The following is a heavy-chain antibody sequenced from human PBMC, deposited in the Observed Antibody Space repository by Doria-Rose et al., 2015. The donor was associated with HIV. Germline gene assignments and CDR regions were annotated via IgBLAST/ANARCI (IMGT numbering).Heavy chain of an antibody. CDR2: TYIRGST. Sequence: QVQVQESGPGVVKPSQTLSLTCTVSGGSIGSGSYYWSWIRQLAGKGLEWIGRTYIRGSTDYNPSLQSRVTISVDTSKNQFSLEVNSVTAADTAVYYCARTANWNDGRVDSWGQGTSVIVSS. CDR3: ARTANWNDGRVDS. CDR1: GGSIGSGSYY. V-gene: IGHV4-61*02. D-gene: IGHD1-20*01. J-gene: IGHJ4*02.